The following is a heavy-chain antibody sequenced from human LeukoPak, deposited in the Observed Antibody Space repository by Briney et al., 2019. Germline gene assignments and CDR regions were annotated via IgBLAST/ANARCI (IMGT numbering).Heavy chain of an antibody. D-gene: IGHD3/OR15-3a*01. CDR1: GGSISSYY. CDR3: ARRGLYFDY. CDR2: IYTSGST. Sequence: KPSETLSLTCTVSGGSISSYYWSWIRQPAGKGLVWIGRIYTSGSTNYNPSLKSRVTMSVDTSKNQFSLKLSSVTAADTAVYYCARRGLYFDYWGQGTLVTVSS. J-gene: IGHJ4*02. V-gene: IGHV4-4*07.